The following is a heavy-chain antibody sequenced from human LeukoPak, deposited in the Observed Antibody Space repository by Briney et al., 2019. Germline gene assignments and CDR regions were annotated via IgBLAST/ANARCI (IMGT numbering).Heavy chain of an antibody. D-gene: IGHD3-22*01. CDR3: ARGIVVDAITPYYYYMDV. J-gene: IGHJ6*03. CDR2: INHSGST. V-gene: IGHV4-34*01. CDR1: GGSFSGYY. Sequence: SETLSLTCAVYGGSFSGYYWSWIRQPPGKGLEWIGEINHSGSTNYNPSLKSRVTISVDTSKNQFSLKLSSLTAAETAVYYCARGIVVDAITPYYYYMDVWGKGTTVTVSS.